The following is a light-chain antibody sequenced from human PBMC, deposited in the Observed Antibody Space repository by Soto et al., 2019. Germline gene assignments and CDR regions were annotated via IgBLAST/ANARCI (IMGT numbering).Light chain of an antibody. CDR2: EAN. V-gene: IGLV2-23*01. CDR1: RSDVGSYHV. J-gene: IGLJ7*01. Sequence: QSALTQPASVSGSPGQSITISCTGTRSDVGSYHVVSWYQQQPGKAPKLIIYEANKRPSGISDRFSGSKSGNTASLTISGLQAEDEADYYCCSYAGLSTLLFGGGTQLTVL. CDR3: CSYAGLSTLL.